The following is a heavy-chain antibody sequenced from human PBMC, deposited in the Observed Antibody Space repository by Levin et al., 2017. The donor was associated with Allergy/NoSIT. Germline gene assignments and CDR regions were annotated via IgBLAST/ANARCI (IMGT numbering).Heavy chain of an antibody. Sequence: GESLKISCAVSGFTFRSDWMHWVRQAPGKGLVWVSHITADGSGTSYAESVRGRFTISRDNAKNTVYLEMNSLRVEDTAVYYCFVFVVDIASDYWGQGTLVTVSS. CDR1: GFTFRSDW. V-gene: IGHV3-74*01. CDR2: ITADGSGT. J-gene: IGHJ4*02. D-gene: IGHD2-15*01. CDR3: FVFVVDIASDY.